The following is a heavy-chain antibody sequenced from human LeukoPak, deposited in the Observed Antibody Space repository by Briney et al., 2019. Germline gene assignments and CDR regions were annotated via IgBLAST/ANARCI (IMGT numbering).Heavy chain of an antibody. CDR1: GFTFDDYA. J-gene: IGHJ4*02. V-gene: IGHV3-9*01. Sequence: PGRSLRLSCAASGFTFDDYAMHWVRQAPGKGLEWVSGISWNGGNKGYADSVKGRFTISRDNAKNSLYLQMNSLRAEDTALYYCAKGGAVAVSYYFDCWGQGTLVTVSS. CDR3: AKGGAVAVSYYFDC. CDR2: ISWNGGNK. D-gene: IGHD6-19*01.